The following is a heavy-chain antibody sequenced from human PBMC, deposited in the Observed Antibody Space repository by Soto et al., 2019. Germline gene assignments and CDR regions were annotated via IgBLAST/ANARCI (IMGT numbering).Heavy chain of an antibody. Sequence: EVEILESGGGLVQPGGSLRLSCTVSGFTFSNYAFTWARQAPGKGLEWVSTIDTSASNTQYADSVKGRFTTFRDNSRNTLFLKMNSLRADDTAVYYCTKRGANWGPLEDWGQGNLVTVSS. J-gene: IGHJ4*02. D-gene: IGHD7-27*01. V-gene: IGHV3-23*05. CDR3: TKRGANWGPLED. CDR2: IDTSASNT. CDR1: GFTFSNYA.